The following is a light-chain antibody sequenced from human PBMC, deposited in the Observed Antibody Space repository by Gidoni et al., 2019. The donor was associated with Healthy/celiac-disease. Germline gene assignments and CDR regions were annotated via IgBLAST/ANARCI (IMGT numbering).Light chain of an antibody. CDR1: SSYVGGYNY. J-gene: IGLJ2*01. Sequence: QSALTQPASVSGSPGQSITISCTGTSSYVGGYNYVSWYQQHPGKAPKLMIYEVIKRPSGVSNRFSGSKSGNTASLTISGLQAEDEADYYCSSYTSSSTLGVFGGGTKLTVL. CDR2: EVI. V-gene: IGLV2-14*01. CDR3: SSYTSSSTLGV.